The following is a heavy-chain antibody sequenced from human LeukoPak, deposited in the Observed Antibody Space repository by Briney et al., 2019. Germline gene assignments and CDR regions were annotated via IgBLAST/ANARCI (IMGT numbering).Heavy chain of an antibody. CDR1: GFTFSSYE. Sequence: PGGSLRLSCAASGFTFSSYEMNWVRQAPGKGLEWVSCISSSGSTIYYADSVKGRFTISRDNAKNSLYLQMNSLRAEDTAVYYCAKDSSKWLAPSNWFDPWGQGTLVTVSS. CDR2: ISSSGSTI. J-gene: IGHJ5*02. CDR3: AKDSSKWLAPSNWFDP. V-gene: IGHV3-48*03. D-gene: IGHD6-19*01.